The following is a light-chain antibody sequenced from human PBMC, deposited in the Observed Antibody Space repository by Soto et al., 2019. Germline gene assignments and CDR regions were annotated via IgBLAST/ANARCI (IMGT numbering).Light chain of an antibody. Sequence: EIVLTQSPGTLSLSPGERATLSCRASQSVTSSYLAWYQQRPGQAPRLLIYGASSRATGIPDRFSGSGSGADFTLTISRLEPEDSAVYYCQQYGTSPLKFGQGTKLEI. CDR3: QQYGTSPLK. J-gene: IGKJ2*01. CDR1: QSVTSSY. V-gene: IGKV3-20*01. CDR2: GAS.